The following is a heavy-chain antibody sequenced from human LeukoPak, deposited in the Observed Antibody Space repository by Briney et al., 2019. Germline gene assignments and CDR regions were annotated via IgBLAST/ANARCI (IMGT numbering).Heavy chain of an antibody. D-gene: IGHD4-17*01. V-gene: IGHV3-64*01. CDR1: GFTFSNYH. CDR2: ISPNGDRT. CDR3: ARVGDYGAFDI. J-gene: IGHJ3*02. Sequence: GGSLRLSCAASGFTFSNYHLYWVRQAPGKGLEYVSAISPNGDRTYYANSVRGRFTISRDNSKNTLYLQMGSLRAEDMTAYYCARVGDYGAFDIWGQGTMVTVSS.